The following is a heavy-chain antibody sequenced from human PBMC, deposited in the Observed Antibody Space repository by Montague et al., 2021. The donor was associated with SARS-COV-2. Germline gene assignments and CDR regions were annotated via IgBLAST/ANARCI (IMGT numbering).Heavy chain of an antibody. CDR1: GFTFSSYA. D-gene: IGHD1-26*01. J-gene: IGHJ2*01. CDR3: ARDLGGYFDL. Sequence: SLRLSCAASGFTFSSYAMHWVRQAPGKGLEWVAVISYDGSNKYYADSVKGRFTISRDNSKNTLYLQTNSLRAEDTAVYYCARDLGGYFDLWGRGTLVTVSS. CDR2: ISYDGSNK. V-gene: IGHV3-30*04.